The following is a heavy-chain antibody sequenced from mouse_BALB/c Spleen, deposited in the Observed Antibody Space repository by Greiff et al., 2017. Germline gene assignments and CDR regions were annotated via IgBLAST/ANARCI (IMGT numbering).Heavy chain of an antibody. CDR1: GYSFTGYN. D-gene: IGHD1-1*01. CDR2: IDPYDSET. CDR3: ARGTITTVKGAMDY. Sequence: VQLQQSGPELEKPGASVKISCKASGYSFTGYNMNWVKQSNGKSLEWIGNIDPYDSETHYNQKFKDKAILTVDKSSSTAYMQLSSLTSEDSAVYYCARGTITTVKGAMDYWGQGTSVTVSS. J-gene: IGHJ4*01. V-gene: IGHV1-39*01.